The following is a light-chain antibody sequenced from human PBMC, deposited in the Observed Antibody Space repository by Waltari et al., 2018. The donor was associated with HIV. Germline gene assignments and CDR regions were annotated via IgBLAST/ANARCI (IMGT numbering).Light chain of an antibody. V-gene: IGKV3-15*01. CDR2: GAT. Sequence: EVVMTQSPDTLSVSPGERATLSCRASQNVGANLAWYQVRPGQAPSLLIYGATSRTTGFPARFSASGSGTEFTLTIRSLQSEDFAIYYCQQYNDLPQTFGQGTRVDMK. CDR3: QQYNDLPQT. CDR1: QNVGAN. J-gene: IGKJ1*01.